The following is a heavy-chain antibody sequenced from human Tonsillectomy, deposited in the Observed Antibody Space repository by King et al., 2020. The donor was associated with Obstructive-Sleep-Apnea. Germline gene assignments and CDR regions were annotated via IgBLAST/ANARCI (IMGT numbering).Heavy chain of an antibody. CDR3: AKDITNFSWGTFGY. CDR2: ISWNSGSI. CDR1: GFTFDDYA. J-gene: IGHJ4*02. Sequence: VQLVESGGGLVQPGRSLRLSCAASGFTFDDYAMHWVRQAPGKGLEWVSSISWNSGSIGYADSVKGRFTISRDNAKNSLYLQMNSLRAEDTALYYCAKDITNFSWGTFGYWGQGTLVTVSS. V-gene: IGHV3-9*01. D-gene: IGHD3-16*01.